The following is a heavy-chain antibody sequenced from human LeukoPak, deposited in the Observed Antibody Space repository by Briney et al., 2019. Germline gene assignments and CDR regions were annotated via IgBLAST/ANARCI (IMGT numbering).Heavy chain of an antibody. D-gene: IGHD2-2*02. V-gene: IGHV3-53*01. CDR1: GLTVNSNY. J-gene: IGHJ4*02. CDR2: IYSGGST. CDR3: AKDGRYCSGTSCYTSH. Sequence: GSLRLSCSASGLTVNSNYMSWVRQAPGKGLEWGSVIYSGGSTYYADSVKGRFTISRDNSKNTLYLQMNSLRAEDTAVYYCAKDGRYCSGTSCYTSHWGQGTLVTVSS.